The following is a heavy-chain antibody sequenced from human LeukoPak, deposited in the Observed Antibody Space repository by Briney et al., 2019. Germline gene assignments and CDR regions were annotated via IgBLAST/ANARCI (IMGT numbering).Heavy chain of an antibody. CDR3: ARSPMIVVERYYYYYYYMDV. Sequence: GGSLRLSCAASGFTFSSYSMNWVRQAPGKGLEWVSSISSSSSYIYYADSVKGRFTISRDNAKNSLYLQMNSLRAEDTAVYYCARSPMIVVERYYYYYYYMDVWGKGTTVTISS. J-gene: IGHJ6*03. V-gene: IGHV3-21*01. CDR2: ISSSSSYI. D-gene: IGHD3-22*01. CDR1: GFTFSSYS.